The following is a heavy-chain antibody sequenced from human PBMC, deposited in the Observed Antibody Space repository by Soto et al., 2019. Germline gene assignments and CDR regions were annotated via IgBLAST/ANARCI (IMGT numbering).Heavy chain of an antibody. Sequence: QVQLVQSGAEVKKPGSSVKVSCKASGGDFINYGISWVRQAPGQGLEWMGGIIPIFRSANYAQKFQGRVTIAADESTTTAYMELTILTSEDTAVYYCARDRYYDGVGYHYESAYWGLGTLVTVSA. CDR2: IIPIFRSA. D-gene: IGHD3-22*01. CDR3: ARDRYYDGVGYHYESAY. V-gene: IGHV1-69*01. CDR1: GGDFINYG. J-gene: IGHJ4*02.